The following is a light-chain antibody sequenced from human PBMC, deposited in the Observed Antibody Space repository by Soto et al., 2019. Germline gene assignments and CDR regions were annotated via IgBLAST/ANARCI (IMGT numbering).Light chain of an antibody. Sequence: EIVLTQSPGILSLSPGERATLPCRASETVRNSYLVWYQQKPGQAPRLLIYGASSRATGIPDRFSGSGSGTDFTLTISRLEPEDFAVYYCQQYGSSPLTFGQGTKVDI. CDR3: QQYGSSPLT. CDR2: GAS. J-gene: IGKJ1*01. V-gene: IGKV3-20*01. CDR1: ETVRNSY.